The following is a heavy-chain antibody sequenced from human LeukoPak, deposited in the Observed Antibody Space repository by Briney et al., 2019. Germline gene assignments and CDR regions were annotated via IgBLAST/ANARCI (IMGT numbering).Heavy chain of an antibody. J-gene: IGHJ5*01. D-gene: IGHD6-13*01. CDR1: GFTFSGFA. Sequence: GGSLRLSCAASGFTFSGFAMSWVRQGPGEGLEWVSPMSGDAASTYYADSVKGRCTISRDNFKSTLYMQMNSLRAEDTAVYYSAKSTSGSSWYSSDSWRQGTLAPVSS. V-gene: IGHV3-23*01. CDR2: MSGDAAST. CDR3: AKSTSGSSWYSSDS.